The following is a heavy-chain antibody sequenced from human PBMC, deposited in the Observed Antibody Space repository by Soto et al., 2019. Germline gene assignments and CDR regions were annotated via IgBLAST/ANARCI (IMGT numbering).Heavy chain of an antibody. J-gene: IGHJ4*02. CDR2: IRTYNVNP. CDR3: ARPDTAYYFDGGLYAPTPVFDN. D-gene: IGHD3-22*01. Sequence: SEKVSCKDSGCTFTRRVINGVGQAPRRGGEGLGRIRTYNVNPNDTQNLQGRASMTTDTTTSTASMESRSMSSDDPAVYFCARPDTAYYFDGGLYAPTPVFDNWGQGTMVTVSS. CDR1: GCTFTRRV. V-gene: IGHV1-18*01.